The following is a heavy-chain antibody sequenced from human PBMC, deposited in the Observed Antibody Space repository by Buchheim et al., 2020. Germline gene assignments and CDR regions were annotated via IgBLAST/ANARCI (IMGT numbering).Heavy chain of an antibody. J-gene: IGHJ4*02. CDR2: ISYDGSNK. CDR1: GFTFSSYA. D-gene: IGHD3-22*01. V-gene: IGHV3-30*01. CDR3: ARDNGGYYDSSGYFDY. Sequence: QVQLLESGGGVVQPGRSLRLSCAASGFTFSSYAMHWVRQAPGKGLEWVAVISYDGSNKYYADSVKGRFTISRDNSKNTLYLQMNSLRAEDTAVYYCARDNGGYYDSSGYFDYWGQGTL.